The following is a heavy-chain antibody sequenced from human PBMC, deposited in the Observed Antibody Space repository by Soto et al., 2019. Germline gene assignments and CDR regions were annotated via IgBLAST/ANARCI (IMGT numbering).Heavy chain of an antibody. CDR2: VSGRGGDT. J-gene: IGHJ4*02. D-gene: IGHD3-3*01. V-gene: IGHV3-23*01. Sequence: EVHLLQSGGGLVQPGGSLRLSCAASGFSFSSFALSWVRQSPGKGLEWVAAVSGRGGDTYYANSVKGRFTISRDNSQNTLFLQMNSLRAEDSAIYYCAKDPNYDFWSGFSAVYFDYWGQGTLVTVPS. CDR3: AKDPNYDFWSGFSAVYFDY. CDR1: GFSFSSFA.